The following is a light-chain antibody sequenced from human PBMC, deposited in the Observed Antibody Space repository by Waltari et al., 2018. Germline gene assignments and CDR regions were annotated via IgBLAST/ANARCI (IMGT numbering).Light chain of an antibody. Sequence: EIVLTQSPGTLSLSPGERATLSCRASQSVSRYLAWYQQKPGQAPRLLIYAASTRATGIPDRFSGSGSGTDFTLKISRVEAEDVGVYYCMQGTHWPLTFGGGTKVEIK. CDR2: AAS. CDR3: MQGTHWPLT. V-gene: IGKV3-11*01. CDR1: QSVSRY. J-gene: IGKJ4*01.